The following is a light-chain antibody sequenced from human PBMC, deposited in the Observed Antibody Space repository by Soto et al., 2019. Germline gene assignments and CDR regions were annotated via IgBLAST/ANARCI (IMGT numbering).Light chain of an antibody. CDR2: AAS. J-gene: IGKJ3*01. V-gene: IGKV1-39*01. Sequence: DIQMTQSPSSLSAAGGDRVTINCRASQSISSYLNWYHQKPGKAPKLLIYAASSLQSGVPSRFSGSGSGTDFTLTITSLQPEDFATYYCQQSYIPPFTFGPGTKVDIK. CDR1: QSISSY. CDR3: QQSYIPPFT.